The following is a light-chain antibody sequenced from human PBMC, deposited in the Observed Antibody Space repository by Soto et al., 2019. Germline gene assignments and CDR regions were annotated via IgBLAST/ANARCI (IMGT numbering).Light chain of an antibody. J-gene: IGKJ2*01. CDR3: QQYDKWPHT. CDR2: GAS. CDR1: QSVRSN. Sequence: EIVMTQSPATLSVSPGERASLSCRASQSVRSNLAWYQQKPGQAPRLLIYGASTRATGIPARFSGSGSGTEFTLTISSLQSEDFTVYYCQQYDKWPHTFGQETKLEIK. V-gene: IGKV3-15*01.